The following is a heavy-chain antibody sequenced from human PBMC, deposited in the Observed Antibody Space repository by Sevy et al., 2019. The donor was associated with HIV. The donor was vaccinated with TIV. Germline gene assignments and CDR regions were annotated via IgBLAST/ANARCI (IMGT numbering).Heavy chain of an antibody. Sequence: GGSLRLSCAASGFTFSIYTMSWVCQAPGKGLEWVSTFCFGGSKIYYADSVKGRFTISRDKSRNTEYLQMNSLRADDTAVYYCAREGCTQPHDYWGQGTLVTVSS. V-gene: IGHV3-23*01. CDR1: GFTFSIYT. CDR2: FCFGGSKI. J-gene: IGHJ4*02. CDR3: AREGCTQPHDY. D-gene: IGHD2-8*01.